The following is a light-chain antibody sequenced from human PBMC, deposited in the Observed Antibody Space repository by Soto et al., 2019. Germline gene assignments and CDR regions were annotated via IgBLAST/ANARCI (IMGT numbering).Light chain of an antibody. CDR2: RDN. V-gene: IGLV1-47*01. J-gene: IGLJ3*02. CDR1: SSNIERNY. Sequence: QSVLTQPPSASGTPGQRVTISCSGSSSNIERNYVYCYQQLPATAPKLLIFRDNQRPSGVPDRFSGSKSGTSASLAISGLRSEDEADYFCATWDDSLSGWVFGGGTKLTVL. CDR3: ATWDDSLSGWV.